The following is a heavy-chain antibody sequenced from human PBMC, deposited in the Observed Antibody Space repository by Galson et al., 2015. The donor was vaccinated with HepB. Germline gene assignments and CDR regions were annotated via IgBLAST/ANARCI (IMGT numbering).Heavy chain of an antibody. CDR2: IDNDVVTA. V-gene: IGHV3-23*01. J-gene: IGHJ4*02. Sequence: SLRLSCAASGFSFSIYAMNWVRQAPGKGLEWVSTIDNDVVTAFYADSVKGRFTISRDNSKNTVYLQMNNLRGEDTAVYYCAKARGMILESWFFDYWGQGVPVTVSS. CDR3: AKARGMILESWFFDY. CDR1: GFSFSIYA. D-gene: IGHD3-16*01.